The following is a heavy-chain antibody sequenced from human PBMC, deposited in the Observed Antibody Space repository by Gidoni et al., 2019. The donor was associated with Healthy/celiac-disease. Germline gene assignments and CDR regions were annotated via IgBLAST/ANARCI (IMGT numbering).Heavy chain of an antibody. CDR2: LSAYNGNT. J-gene: IGHJ4*02. D-gene: IGHD1-26*01. Sequence: QVHPVQSAAAVKKPGASVKVSCKASGYTFTSHGTSWVRQSPGQRLEWMGWLSAYNGNTNYAQKLQGRVTMTTDTSTSTAYMELRSLRADDTAVYYCARDGGRELLTYFDYWGQRTLVTVSS. CDR1: GYTFTSHG. V-gene: IGHV1-18*04. CDR3: ARDGGRELLTYFDY.